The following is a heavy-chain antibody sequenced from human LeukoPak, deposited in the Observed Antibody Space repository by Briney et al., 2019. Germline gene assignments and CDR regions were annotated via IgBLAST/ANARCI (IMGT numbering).Heavy chain of an antibody. D-gene: IGHD6-19*01. Sequence: GGSLRLSCAASGFTLSSYEMNWVRQAPGKGLEWVSYISSSGSTIYYADSVKGRFTISRDNAKNSLSLQMNSLRAEDTAVYYCARAGYSSGWYNWFDPWGQGTLVTVSS. J-gene: IGHJ5*02. V-gene: IGHV3-48*03. CDR1: GFTLSSYE. CDR3: ARAGYSSGWYNWFDP. CDR2: ISSSGSTI.